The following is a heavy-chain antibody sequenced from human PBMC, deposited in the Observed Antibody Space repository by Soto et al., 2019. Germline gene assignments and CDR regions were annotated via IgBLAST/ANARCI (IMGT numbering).Heavy chain of an antibody. J-gene: IGHJ4*02. Sequence: GGSPRLSCVAYGIPFSSYEFNWVRQAPGKGLEWVSYISGTGGSIYYADSVKGRFTISRDNAQRSVYLEMNSLTAEDTSTYYCATMSHVDDDILTGDSPWSHCDYGGQGT. D-gene: IGHD3-9*01. CDR3: ATMSHVDDDILTGDSPWSHCDY. CDR1: GIPFSSYE. CDR2: ISGTGGSI. V-gene: IGHV3-48*03.